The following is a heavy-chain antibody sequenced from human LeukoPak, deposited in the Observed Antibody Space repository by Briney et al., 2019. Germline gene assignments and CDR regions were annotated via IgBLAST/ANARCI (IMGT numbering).Heavy chain of an antibody. CDR2: FDPEDGET. J-gene: IGHJ4*02. Sequence: ASVKVSCKVSGYTLTELSMHWVRQAPGKGLEWMGGFDPEDGETIYAQKFQGRVTITEDTSTDTAYMELSSLRSEDTAVYYCATGLRYFDSDFDYWGQGTLVTVSS. CDR3: ATGLRYFDSDFDY. D-gene: IGHD3-9*01. V-gene: IGHV1-24*01. CDR1: GYTLTELS.